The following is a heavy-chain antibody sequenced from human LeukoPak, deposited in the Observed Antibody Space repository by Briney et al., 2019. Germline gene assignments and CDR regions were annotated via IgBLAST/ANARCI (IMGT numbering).Heavy chain of an antibody. CDR1: GGTFSSYA. CDR2: IIPILGIA. V-gene: IGHV1-69*04. Sequence: SVKVSCKASGGTFSSYAISWVRQAPGQGLEWIGRIIPILGIANYAQKFQGRVTITADKSTSTAYMELSSLRSEDTAVYYCARDRRGGVDYWGQGTLVTVSS. D-gene: IGHD2-15*01. J-gene: IGHJ4*02. CDR3: ARDRRGGVDY.